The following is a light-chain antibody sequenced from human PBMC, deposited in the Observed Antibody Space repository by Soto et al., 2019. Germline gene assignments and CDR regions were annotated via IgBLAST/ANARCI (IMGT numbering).Light chain of an antibody. CDR3: QAWDSSTGV. CDR1: KLGDKY. J-gene: IGLJ1*01. Sequence: SYELTQPPSVSVSQGQTASITCSGDKLGDKYACWYQQKPGQSPVLVIYQDNKRPSGIPERFSGSNSGNTATLTISGTQAMDEADYYCQAWDSSTGVFGTGTKLTVL. V-gene: IGLV3-1*01. CDR2: QDN.